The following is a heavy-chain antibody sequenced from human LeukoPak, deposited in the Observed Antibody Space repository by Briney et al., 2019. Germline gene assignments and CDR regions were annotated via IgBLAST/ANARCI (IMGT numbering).Heavy chain of an antibody. D-gene: IGHD3-9*01. J-gene: IGHJ3*02. CDR3: AAELRYFDWLPEGRAFDI. Sequence: SETLSLTCTVSGGSISSGGYYWSWIRQHPGKGLEWIGYIYYSGSTYYNPSLKSRVTISVDTSKNQFSLKLSSVTAADTAVYYCAAELRYFDWLPEGRAFDIWGQGTLVTVSS. CDR1: GGSISSGGYY. V-gene: IGHV4-31*03. CDR2: IYYSGST.